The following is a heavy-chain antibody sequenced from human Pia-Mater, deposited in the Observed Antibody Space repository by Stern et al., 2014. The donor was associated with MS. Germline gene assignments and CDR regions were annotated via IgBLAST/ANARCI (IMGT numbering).Heavy chain of an antibody. V-gene: IGHV3-33*01. Sequence: VQLVESGGGVVQPGRSLRLSCAASGFTFSSYGMHWVRQAPGKGLEWVAVICDDGSNKYYADSAKGRFTISRDKSKNTLYLQMNSLRAKDTAVYYCARSSSPSPYYYYGMDVWGQGTTVTVSS. CDR2: ICDDGSNK. CDR1: GFTFSSYG. D-gene: IGHD6-13*01. CDR3: ARSSSPSPYYYYGMDV. J-gene: IGHJ6*02.